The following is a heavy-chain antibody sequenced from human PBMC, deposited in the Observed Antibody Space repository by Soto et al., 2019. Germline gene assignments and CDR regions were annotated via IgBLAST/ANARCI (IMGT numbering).Heavy chain of an antibody. V-gene: IGHV3-9*01. CDR2: ISWNSGSI. CDR3: AKDSLWTYSKAHYYGMDD. CDR1: GFTFDDYA. J-gene: IGHJ6*02. Sequence: EVQLVESGGGLVQPGRSLRLSCAASGFTFDDYAMHWVRQAPGKGLEWVSGISWNSGSIGYADSVKGRFTISRDNAKNSLYMQMNSLRAEDTAVYYCAKDSLWTYSKAHYYGMDDWGQGTTVTVSS. D-gene: IGHD4-4*01.